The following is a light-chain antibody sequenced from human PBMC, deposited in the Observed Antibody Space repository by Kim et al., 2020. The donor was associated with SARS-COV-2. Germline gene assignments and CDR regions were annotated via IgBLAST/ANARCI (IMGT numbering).Light chain of an antibody. Sequence: GQSITISCTGTSSDVGVYNYVSWYQQHPGKAPKLMIFDVSNRPSGVSTRFSGSKSGNTASLTISGLQAEDEADYYCNSYTSSSTLVFGGGTKLTVL. CDR2: DVS. CDR3: NSYTSSSTLV. J-gene: IGLJ3*02. V-gene: IGLV2-14*03. CDR1: SSDVGVYNY.